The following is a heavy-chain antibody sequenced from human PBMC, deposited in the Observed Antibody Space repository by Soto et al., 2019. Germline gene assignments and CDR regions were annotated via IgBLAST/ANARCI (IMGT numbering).Heavy chain of an antibody. D-gene: IGHD2-15*01. CDR1: GGSISSNSHY. CDR3: ARHTPAISISDH. Sequence: SETLSLTCSVSGGSISSNSHYWVWIRQPPGKGLEWIGSIYYNGDTYYNPSLKSRVTISVDTSKNQFSVKLNSVTAADTAVYYCARHTPAISISDHWGQGTLVTVSS. J-gene: IGHJ4*02. CDR2: IYYNGDT. V-gene: IGHV4-39*01.